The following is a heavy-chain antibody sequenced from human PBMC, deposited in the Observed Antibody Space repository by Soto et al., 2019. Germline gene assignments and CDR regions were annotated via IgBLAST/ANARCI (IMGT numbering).Heavy chain of an antibody. V-gene: IGHV1-3*01. CDR2: INAGNGNT. CDR3: ARVGWFGELLSGAFDI. Sequence: QVQLVQSGAEVKKPGASVKVSCKASGYTFTSYAMHWERQAPGQRLEWMGWINAGNGNTKYSQKFQGRVTITRDTSASTAYMELSSLRSEDTAVYYCARVGWFGELLSGAFDIWGQGTMVTVSS. J-gene: IGHJ3*02. CDR1: GYTFTSYA. D-gene: IGHD3-10*01.